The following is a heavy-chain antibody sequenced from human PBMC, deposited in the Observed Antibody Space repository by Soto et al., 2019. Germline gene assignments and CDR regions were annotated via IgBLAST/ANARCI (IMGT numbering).Heavy chain of an antibody. V-gene: IGHV3-30-3*02. CDR1: GFTFSSYA. Sequence: GGSLRLSCAASGFTFSSYAMHWVRQAPGKGLEWVAVISYDGSNKYYADSVKGRFTISRDNSKNTLYLQMNSLRAEDTAVYYCAKSCGSSFSLVPYCFDSWGQGSLVTVSS. CDR3: AKSCGSSFSLVPYCFDS. CDR2: ISYDGSNK. D-gene: IGHD6-6*01. J-gene: IGHJ4*02.